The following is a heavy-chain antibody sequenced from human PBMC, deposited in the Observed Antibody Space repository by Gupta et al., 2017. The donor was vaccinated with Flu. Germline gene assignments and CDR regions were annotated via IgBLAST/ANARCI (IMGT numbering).Heavy chain of an antibody. CDR3: ARDGGSSGYYGDSGSEFDY. Sequence: EVQLVESGGGVVRPGGSLRLSCAASGFTFDDYGMSWVRQAPGKGLEWVSGINWNGGSTGYADSGKGRFTISRDNAKNSLYLQMNSLRAEDTALYHCARDGGSSGYYGDSGSEFDYWGQGTLVTVSS. J-gene: IGHJ4*02. V-gene: IGHV3-20*01. CDR2: INWNGGST. D-gene: IGHD3-22*01. CDR1: GFTFDDYG.